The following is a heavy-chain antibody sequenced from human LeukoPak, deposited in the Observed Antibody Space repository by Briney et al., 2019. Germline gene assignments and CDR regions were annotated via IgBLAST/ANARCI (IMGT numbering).Heavy chain of an antibody. J-gene: IGHJ4*02. CDR1: GYIFTGYF. CDR2: INPNTGDT. D-gene: IGHD3-9*01. V-gene: IGHV1-2*06. Sequence: ASVKVSCKASGYIFTGYFMHWVRQAPGQGLEWMGRINPNTGDTDYAQKFQGRVTMTRDTSISTAYMEISMLRSDDTAVFYCATFKAVDWLLWGQGNLVTVSS. CDR3: ATFKAVDWLL.